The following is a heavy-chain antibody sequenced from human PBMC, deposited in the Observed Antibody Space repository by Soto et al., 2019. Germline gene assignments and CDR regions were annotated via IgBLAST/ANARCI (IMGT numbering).Heavy chain of an antibody. CDR2: MWYDGTNK. J-gene: IGHJ3*02. D-gene: IGHD3-16*01. V-gene: IGHV3-33*01. Sequence: RSLRLSCAASGFTFRIYSMHWVRQSPGKGLEWVAVMWYDGTNKYYGESVKGRFTISRDNSENTLYLQMNSLRVEDTAVYYCARDATFGTKGGSFDIWGHGTLVTVSS. CDR1: GFTFRIYS. CDR3: ARDATFGTKGGSFDI.